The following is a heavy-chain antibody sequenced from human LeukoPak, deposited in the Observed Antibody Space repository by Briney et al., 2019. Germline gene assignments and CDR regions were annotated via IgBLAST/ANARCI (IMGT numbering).Heavy chain of an antibody. V-gene: IGHV3-33*01. CDR3: ARDSDTNSHYSSFDY. J-gene: IGHJ4*02. Sequence: PGGSLRLSCEASGFTLRSYGMHWVRQAPGQGLEWVAVMWYDGTKKYYADSVKGRFIISKDNSKNTVYLQMNSLRVEDTAVYYCARDSDTNSHYSSFDYWGQGTLVTVS. CDR2: MWYDGTKK. D-gene: IGHD2-8*01. CDR1: GFTLRSYG.